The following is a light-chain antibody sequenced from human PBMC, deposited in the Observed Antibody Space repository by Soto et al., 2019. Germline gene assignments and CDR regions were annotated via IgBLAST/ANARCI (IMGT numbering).Light chain of an antibody. CDR2: GAS. V-gene: IGKV3-15*01. J-gene: IGKJ1*01. Sequence: EIVMTQSPATLSVSPGERATLSCRASQSVSSNLAWYQQKPGQAPRLLIYGASTRATGIPARFSGSGSGTEFTLTISSLHSQDFADYYCQHYNNWPPWTFGQGTKVEIK. CDR1: QSVSSN. CDR3: QHYNNWPPWT.